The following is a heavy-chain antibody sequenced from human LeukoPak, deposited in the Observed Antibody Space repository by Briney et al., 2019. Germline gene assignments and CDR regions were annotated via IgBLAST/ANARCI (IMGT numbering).Heavy chain of an antibody. J-gene: IGHJ6*02. CDR2: ISSSGSTI. D-gene: IGHD2-2*01. CDR1: GFTLSSYE. Sequence: PGGSLRLSCAASGFTLSSYEMNWVRQAPGEGLEGGSYISSSGSTIYYADSVKGRFTISRDNAKNSLYLQMNSLRAEDTAVYYCASAGVYCSSTSCYNYYYYGMDVWGQGTTVTVSS. CDR3: ASAGVYCSSTSCYNYYYYGMDV. V-gene: IGHV3-48*03.